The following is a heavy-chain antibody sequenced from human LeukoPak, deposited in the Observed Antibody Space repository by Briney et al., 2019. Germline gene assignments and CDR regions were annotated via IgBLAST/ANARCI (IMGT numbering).Heavy chain of an antibody. J-gene: IGHJ4*02. CDR3: ARDGPPDGSGYDWDY. CDR1: GYTFTSYG. Sequence: ASVKVSCKASGYTFTSYGISRVRQAPGQGLEWMGWISAYNGNTNYAQKLQGRVTMTTDTPTSTAYMELRSLRSDDTAVYYCARDGPPDGSGYDWDYWGQGTLVTVSS. V-gene: IGHV1-18*01. CDR2: ISAYNGNT. D-gene: IGHD5-12*01.